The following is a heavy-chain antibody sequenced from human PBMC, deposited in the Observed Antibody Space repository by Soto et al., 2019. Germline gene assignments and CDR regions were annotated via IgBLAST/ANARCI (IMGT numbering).Heavy chain of an antibody. Sequence: QVQLVQSGAEVKKPGASVKVSCKASGYTFTSYAMHWVRQAPGQRLEWMGWINAGNGNTKYSQKFQGRVTITRDTSASTAYMELSSLRSEDTAVYYGAGGLGLYYFDYWGQGTLVTVSS. J-gene: IGHJ4*02. D-gene: IGHD1-26*01. CDR1: GYTFTSYA. V-gene: IGHV1-3*01. CDR2: INAGNGNT. CDR3: AGGLGLYYFDY.